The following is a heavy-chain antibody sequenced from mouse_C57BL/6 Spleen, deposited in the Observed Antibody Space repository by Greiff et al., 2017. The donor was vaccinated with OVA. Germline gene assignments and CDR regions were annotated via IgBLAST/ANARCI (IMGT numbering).Heavy chain of an antibody. V-gene: IGHV1-26*01. J-gene: IGHJ4*01. D-gene: IGHD1-1*01. CDR1: GYTFTDYY. CDR2: INPNNGGT. Sequence: EVQLQQSGPELVKPGASVKISCKASGYTFTDYYMNWVKQSHGKSLEWIGDINPNNGGTSYNQKFKGKATLTVDKSSSTAYMELRSLTSEDSAVYYCARREDGLITTVAYAMDYWGQGTSVTVSS. CDR3: ARREDGLITTVAYAMDY.